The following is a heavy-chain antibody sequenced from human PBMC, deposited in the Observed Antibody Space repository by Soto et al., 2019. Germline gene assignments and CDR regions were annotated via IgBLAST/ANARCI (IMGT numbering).Heavy chain of an antibody. CDR1: GDSFSSHY. V-gene: IGHV4-59*08. CDR2: VFYTGST. J-gene: IGHJ6*03. Sequence: QVELQESGPGLVKPSETLSLTCKVSGDSFSSHYWSWIRQPPGEGMEWIGYVFYTGSTNYNPSLRSRVLISVDTSKNQFSLKLRSVTAADTAVYYCARQDGYYYYMDVWGKGTTVTVSS. CDR3: ARQDGYYYYMDV.